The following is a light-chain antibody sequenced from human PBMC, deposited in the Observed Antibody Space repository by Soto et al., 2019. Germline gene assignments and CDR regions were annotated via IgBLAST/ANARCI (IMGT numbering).Light chain of an antibody. V-gene: IGKV3-20*01. CDR2: GAS. CDR1: QSISSSF. J-gene: IGKJ1*01. CDR3: QQYGSSGT. Sequence: EIVLTQSPGILSLSPRERASLSCGASQSISSSFLAWYQQKPGQAPRLLIYGASSRATGIPDRFSGSGSGTDFTLTISRLEPEDFAVYYCQQYGSSGTFGQGTKVDIK.